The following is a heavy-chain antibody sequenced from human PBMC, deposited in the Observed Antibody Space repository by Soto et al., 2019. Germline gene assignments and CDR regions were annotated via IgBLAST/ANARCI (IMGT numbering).Heavy chain of an antibody. CDR3: AKGGSFDI. J-gene: IGHJ4*02. Sequence: GWSLRLSCAASGFAFSTYGLHWVRQAPGKELEWVAIITSDVNYKYYADSVKGRFTISRDNSKNTLFLQMNSLRAEDTAVYYCAKGGSFDIWGQGTLVTVSS. CDR1: GFAFSTYG. D-gene: IGHD3-16*01. CDR2: ITSDVNYK. V-gene: IGHV3-30*18.